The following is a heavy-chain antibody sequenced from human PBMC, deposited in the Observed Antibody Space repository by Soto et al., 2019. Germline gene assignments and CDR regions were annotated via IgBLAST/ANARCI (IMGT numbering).Heavy chain of an antibody. Sequence: GGSLRLSCAASGFTFSSYSMNWVRQAPGKGLEWVSSISSSSSYIYYADSVKGRFTISRDNAKNSLYLQMNSLRAEDTAVYYCAVLVVTATNDAFDIWGQGTMVT. CDR2: ISSSSSYI. CDR3: AVLVVTATNDAFDI. CDR1: GFTFSSYS. V-gene: IGHV3-21*01. J-gene: IGHJ3*02. D-gene: IGHD2-21*02.